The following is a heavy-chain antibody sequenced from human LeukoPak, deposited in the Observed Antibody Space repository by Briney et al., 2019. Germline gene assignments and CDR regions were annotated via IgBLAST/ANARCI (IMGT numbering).Heavy chain of an antibody. CDR1: GFIFDDYA. J-gene: IGHJ5*02. V-gene: IGHV3-9*01. Sequence: GGSLRLSCATSGFIFDDYAMHWVRQAPGKGLEWVSGISWNSGSVGYADSVKGRFTISRDNAKNSLYLQMNSLRAEDTALYYCAKAANYYGSGNLSWFDPWGQGTLVTVSS. CDR2: ISWNSGSV. D-gene: IGHD3-10*01. CDR3: AKAANYYGSGNLSWFDP.